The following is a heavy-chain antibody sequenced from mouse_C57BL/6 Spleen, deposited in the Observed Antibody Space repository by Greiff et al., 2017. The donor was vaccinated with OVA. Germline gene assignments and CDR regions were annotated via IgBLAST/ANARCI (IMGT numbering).Heavy chain of an antibody. CDR1: GFTFSSYG. J-gene: IGHJ1*03. CDR3: ARQDSNYWYFYV. V-gene: IGHV5-6*01. D-gene: IGHD2-5*01. CDR2: ISSGGSYT. Sequence: EVHLVESGGDLVKPGGSLKLSCAASGFTFSSYGMSWVRQTPDKRLEWVATISSGGSYTYYPDSVKGRFTIARDNAKNTLYLQMSSLKSEDTAMYDCARQDSNYWYFYVWGTGTTVTVSS.